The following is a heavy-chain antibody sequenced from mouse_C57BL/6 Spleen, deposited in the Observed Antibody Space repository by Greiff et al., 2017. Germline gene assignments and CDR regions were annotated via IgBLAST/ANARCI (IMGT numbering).Heavy chain of an antibody. CDR2: ISGGGGNT. J-gene: IGHJ4*01. Sequence: EVKLMESGGGLVKPGGSLKLSCAASGFTFSSYTMSWVRQTPEKRLEWVATISGGGGNTYYPDSVKGRFTISRDNAKNTLYLQMSSLRSEDTALYYCARRPDGYYGAMDYWGQGTSVTVSS. CDR1: GFTFSSYT. CDR3: ARRPDGYYGAMDY. D-gene: IGHD2-3*01. V-gene: IGHV5-9*01.